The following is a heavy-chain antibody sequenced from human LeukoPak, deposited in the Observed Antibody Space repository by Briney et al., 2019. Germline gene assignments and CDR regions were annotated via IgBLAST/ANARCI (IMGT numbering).Heavy chain of an antibody. V-gene: IGHV5-51*01. CDR1: RSPSAILW. CDR2: IYPGDSQT. Sequence: GGSLKTSCKGSRSPSAILWIGGVPQMPGKGLEWRWIIYPGDSQTRYSPSFRGQVTISADKSANTAYLQWSSLKASNTAMYYCARLHTYGDHEIDYWGQGTLVTVSS. J-gene: IGHJ4*02. CDR3: ARLHTYGDHEIDY. D-gene: IGHD4-17*01.